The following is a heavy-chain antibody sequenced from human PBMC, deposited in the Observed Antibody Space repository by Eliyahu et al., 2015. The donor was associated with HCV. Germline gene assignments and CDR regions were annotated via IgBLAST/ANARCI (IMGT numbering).Heavy chain of an antibody. CDR3: ARVVSYQVFRWFDP. V-gene: IGHV4-4*02. Sequence: QVQLQESGPGLVKPSGTLSLSCAVSGGSISSNNWIWVRQTPGKGLEWIGEISYNGNTNYNPPLKSRVTISKDKSNNQISLKLTSVTAADTALYHCARVVSYQVFRWFDPWGQGAQVTVSS. CDR1: GGSISSNNW. CDR2: ISYNGNT. D-gene: IGHD2-2*01. J-gene: IGHJ5*02.